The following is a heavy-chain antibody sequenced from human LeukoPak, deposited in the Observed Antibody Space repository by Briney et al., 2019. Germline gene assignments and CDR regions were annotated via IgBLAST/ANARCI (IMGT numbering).Heavy chain of an antibody. Sequence: GGSLRLSCAASGFTFSNAWMSWVRQAPGKGLEWVGRIKSKTDGGTTDYAAPVKGRFTISRDDSKNTLSLQMNSLKTEDTAVYYCTTELSVATIIAPFDYWGQGTLVTVSS. CDR3: TTELSVATIIAPFDY. V-gene: IGHV3-15*01. CDR1: GFTFSNAW. CDR2: IKSKTDGGTT. J-gene: IGHJ4*02. D-gene: IGHD5-12*01.